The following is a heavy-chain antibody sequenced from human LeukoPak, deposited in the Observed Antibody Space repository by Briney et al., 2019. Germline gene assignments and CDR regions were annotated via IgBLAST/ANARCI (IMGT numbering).Heavy chain of an antibody. J-gene: IGHJ4*02. CDR2: INPSGGST. CDR1: GYTFTSYY. CDR3: AREFGSQVDTAMVMSFDY. D-gene: IGHD5-18*01. V-gene: IGHV1-46*01. Sequence: ASVKVFCKASGYTFTSYYMHWVRQAPGQGLEWMGIINPSGGSTSYAQKFQGRVTMTRDTSTSTVYMELSSLRSEDTAVYYCAREFGSQVDTAMVMSFDYWGQGTLVTVSS.